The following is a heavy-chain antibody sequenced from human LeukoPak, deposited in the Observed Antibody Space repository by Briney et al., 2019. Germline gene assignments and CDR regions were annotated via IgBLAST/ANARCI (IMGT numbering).Heavy chain of an antibody. J-gene: IGHJ4*02. V-gene: IGHV1-2*06. CDR2: INPNSGGT. CDR1: GYTFTGYY. CDR3: ARVRGNSGSYLVDY. Sequence: ASVKVSCKASGYTFTGYYMHWVRQAPGHGLEWMGRINPNSGGTNYAQKFQGRVTMTRDTSISTAYMELSRLRSDDTAVYYCARVRGNSGSYLVDYWAKGTVVTVFS. D-gene: IGHD1-26*01.